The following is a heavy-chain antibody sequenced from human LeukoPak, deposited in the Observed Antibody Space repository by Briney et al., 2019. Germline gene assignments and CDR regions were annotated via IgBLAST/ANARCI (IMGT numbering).Heavy chain of an antibody. CDR2: FDPEDGET. Sequence: ASLKVSCKVSGYTLTELSMHCGRQAPGKGLEWRGGFDPEDGETIYAQKFQGRVTMTEDTSTDTAYMELSSLRSEDTAVYYCATDGSGVAATRLVSAFDIWGQGTMVTVSS. J-gene: IGHJ3*02. D-gene: IGHD2-15*01. V-gene: IGHV1-24*01. CDR1: GYTLTELS. CDR3: ATDGSGVAATRLVSAFDI.